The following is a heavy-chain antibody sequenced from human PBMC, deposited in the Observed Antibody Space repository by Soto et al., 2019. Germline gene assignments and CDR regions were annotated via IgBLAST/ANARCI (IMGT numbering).Heavy chain of an antibody. CDR2: VSYDGSSK. Sequence: GGSLRLSCAASGFTFSSYGMYWVRQAPGKGLEWLALVSYDGSSKYYADSVKGRFTISRDNSKNTLYLQMNSLRAEDTAVYYCAKDLALTRSISTTCYKYYSFGMDVWGQGTTVTVSS. D-gene: IGHD2-2*02. CDR3: AKDLALTRSISTTCYKYYSFGMDV. CDR1: GFTFSSYG. J-gene: IGHJ6*02. V-gene: IGHV3-30*18.